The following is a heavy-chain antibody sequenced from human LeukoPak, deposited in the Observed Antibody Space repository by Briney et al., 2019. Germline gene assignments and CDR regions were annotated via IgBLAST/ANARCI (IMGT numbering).Heavy chain of an antibody. J-gene: IGHJ4*02. Sequence: GGSLRLSCAAPGFTFSSYGMHWVRQAPGKGLEWVAVISYDGSNKYYADSVKGRFTISRDNSKNTLYLQMNSLRAEDTAVYYCAKAGYSSGWFYFDYWGQGTLVTVSS. CDR2: ISYDGSNK. CDR3: AKAGYSSGWFYFDY. V-gene: IGHV3-30*18. D-gene: IGHD6-19*01. CDR1: GFTFSSYG.